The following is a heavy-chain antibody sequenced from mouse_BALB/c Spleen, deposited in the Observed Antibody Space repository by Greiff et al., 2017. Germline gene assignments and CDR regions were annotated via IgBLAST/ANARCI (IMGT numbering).Heavy chain of an antibody. J-gene: IGHJ4*01. CDR2: ILPGSGST. D-gene: IGHD4-1*01. CDR3: ARSGTGTKDYYAMDY. Sequence: QVQLKQSGAELMKPGASVKISCKATGYTFSSYWIEWVKQRPGHGLEWIGEILPGSGSTNYNEKFKGKATFTADTSSNTAYMQLSSLTSEDSAVYYCARSGTGTKDYYAMDYWGQGTSVTVSS. CDR1: GYTFSSYW. V-gene: IGHV1-9*01.